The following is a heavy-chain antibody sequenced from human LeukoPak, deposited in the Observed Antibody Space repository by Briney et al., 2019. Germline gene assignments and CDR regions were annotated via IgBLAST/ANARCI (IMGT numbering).Heavy chain of an antibody. Sequence: SVKVSCKASGYTFTSYYMHWVRQARGQRLEWIGWIVVGSGNTNYAQKFQERVTITRDMSTSTAYMELSSLRSEDTAVYYCAAVGSSSSWGQGTLVTVSS. J-gene: IGHJ5*02. D-gene: IGHD6-13*01. CDR1: GYTFTSYY. CDR2: IVVGSGNT. CDR3: AAVGSSSS. V-gene: IGHV1-58*02.